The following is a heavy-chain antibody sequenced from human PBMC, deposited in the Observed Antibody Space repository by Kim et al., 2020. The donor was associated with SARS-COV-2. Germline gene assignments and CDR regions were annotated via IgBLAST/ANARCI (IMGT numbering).Heavy chain of an antibody. J-gene: IGHJ4*02. CDR1: GYTFTSYA. V-gene: IGHV1-3*01. CDR3: ARGGGILTGWAY. CDR2: INAGNGNT. D-gene: IGHD3-9*01. Sequence: ASVKVSCKASGYTFTSYAMHWVRQAPGQRLEWMGWINAGNGNTKYSQKFQGRVTITRDTSASTAYMELSSLRSEDTAVYYCARGGGILTGWAYWGQGTLVTVSS.